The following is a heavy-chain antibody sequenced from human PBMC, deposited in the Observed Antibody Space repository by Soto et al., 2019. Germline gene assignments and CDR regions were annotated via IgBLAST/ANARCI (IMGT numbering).Heavy chain of an antibody. CDR2: IYYSGST. V-gene: IGHV4-59*01. J-gene: IGHJ4*02. Sequence: SETLSLTCTVSGGSISSYYWSWIRQPPGKGLEWIGYIYYSGSTNYNPSLKSRVTISVDTSKNQFSLKLSSVTAADTAVYYCAREENYGSGSLDYWGQGTLVTISS. CDR1: GGSISSYY. CDR3: AREENYGSGSLDY. D-gene: IGHD3-10*01.